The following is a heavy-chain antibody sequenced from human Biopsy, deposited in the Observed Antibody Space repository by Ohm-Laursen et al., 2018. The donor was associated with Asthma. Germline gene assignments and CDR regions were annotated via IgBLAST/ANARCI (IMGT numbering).Heavy chain of an antibody. J-gene: IGHJ3*02. CDR2: ISYDGGNK. CDR3: ARTHERWTSIQDDALDI. Sequence: SSLRLSCTASGFTFSTYDIHWVRQAPGKGLELVAVISYDGGNKFYGDSVKGRFTLSRDNSRNTLYLQMNSLRVEDTAIYYCARTHERWTSIQDDALDIWGQGTMVIVSS. D-gene: IGHD4-23*01. V-gene: IGHV3-30*03. CDR1: GFTFSTYD.